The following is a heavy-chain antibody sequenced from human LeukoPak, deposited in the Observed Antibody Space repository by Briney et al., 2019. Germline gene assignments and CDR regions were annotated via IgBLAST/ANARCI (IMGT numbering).Heavy chain of an antibody. Sequence: PSETLSLTCTVSGGSISSYYWSWIRQPPGKGLEWIVNIFYSGSPNYNPSLKSRVTISFDTSKNQFSLKLSSVTAADTAVYYCARHGGAYSFDYWGQGTLVTVSS. CDR1: GGSISSYY. J-gene: IGHJ4*02. D-gene: IGHD2-21*01. V-gene: IGHV4-59*08. CDR3: ARHGGAYSFDY. CDR2: IFYSGSP.